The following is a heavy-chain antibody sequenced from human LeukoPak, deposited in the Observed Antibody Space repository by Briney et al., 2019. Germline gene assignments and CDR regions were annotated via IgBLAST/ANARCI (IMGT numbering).Heavy chain of an antibody. CDR1: GFTFSSYA. CDR2: ISSSSSTI. Sequence: PGGSLRLSCAASGFTFSSYAMHWVRQAPGKGLEWVSYISSSSSTIYYADSVKGRFTISRDNAKNSLYLQMNSLRAEDTAVYYCARGSSSDFDYWGQGTLVTVSS. J-gene: IGHJ4*02. D-gene: IGHD6-6*01. V-gene: IGHV3-48*04. CDR3: ARGSSSDFDY.